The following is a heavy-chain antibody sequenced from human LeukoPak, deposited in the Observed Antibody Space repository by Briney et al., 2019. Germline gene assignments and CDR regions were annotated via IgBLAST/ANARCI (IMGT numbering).Heavy chain of an antibody. V-gene: IGHV3-23*01. D-gene: IGHD2-15*01. CDR1: GFTFSSYA. CDR3: AKETLGYCSGGSCQGLNY. J-gene: IGHJ4*02. Sequence: PGGSLRLSCAASGFTFSSYAMSWVRQAPGKGLEWVSAISGSGGSTYYADSVKGRFTISRDNSKNTLYLQMNSLRAEDTAIYYCAKETLGYCSGGSCQGLNYWGQGTLVTVSS. CDR2: ISGSGGST.